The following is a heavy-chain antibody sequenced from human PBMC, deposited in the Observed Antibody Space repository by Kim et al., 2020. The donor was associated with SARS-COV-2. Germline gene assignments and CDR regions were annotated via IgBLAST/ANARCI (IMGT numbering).Heavy chain of an antibody. CDR1: GGSISSYY. CDR3: AGDSSGYYSTDAFDI. Sequence: SETLSLTCTVSGGSISSYYWSWIRQPPGKGLEWIGYIYYSGSTNYNPSLKSRVTISVDTSKNQFSLKLSSVTAADTAVYYCAGDSSGYYSTDAFDIWGQGTMVTVSS. D-gene: IGHD3-22*01. CDR2: IYYSGST. V-gene: IGHV4-59*01. J-gene: IGHJ3*02.